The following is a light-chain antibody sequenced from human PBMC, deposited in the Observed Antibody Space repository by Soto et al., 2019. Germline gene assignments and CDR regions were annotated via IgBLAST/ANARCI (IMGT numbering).Light chain of an antibody. Sequence: DIQMTQSPSSVSASVGDRVTISCRASQGISSWLAWYQQKPGKAPSLLIYSASTLHSGVPSRFSGSGSGTEFTLTISSLQSEDFAVYYCQQYNNWPPWTFGQGTKVEIK. CDR1: QGISSW. V-gene: IGKV1-12*01. CDR2: SAS. J-gene: IGKJ1*01. CDR3: QQYNNWPPWT.